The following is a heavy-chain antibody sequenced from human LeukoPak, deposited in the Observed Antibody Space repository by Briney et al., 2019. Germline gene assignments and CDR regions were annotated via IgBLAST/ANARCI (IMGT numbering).Heavy chain of an antibody. CDR3: AKPLEKYTYGGNFDF. Sequence: GGSLRLSCEASGFTFSSYAMSWVRQAPGKGLAWVSVISSSADSTYYADSVKGRFTISRDNSKNTLFLQMNSLRAEDTAVYYCAKPLEKYTYGGNFDFWGAGDLCSVSS. J-gene: IGHJ4*02. D-gene: IGHD4-23*01. CDR2: ISSSADST. CDR1: GFTFSSYA. V-gene: IGHV3-23*01.